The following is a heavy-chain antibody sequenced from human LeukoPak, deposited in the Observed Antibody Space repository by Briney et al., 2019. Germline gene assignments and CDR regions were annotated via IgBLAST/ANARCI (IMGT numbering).Heavy chain of an antibody. D-gene: IGHD5-12*01. J-gene: IGHJ3*02. CDR3: AGTNGWLHRNAFDI. Sequence: PGGSLRLSCAASGFTFSSYEMNWVRQAPGKGLEWVSYISSSGSTIYYADSVKGRFTISRDNATNSLYLQMNSLRAEDTALYYCAGTNGWLHRNAFDIWGQGTMVTVSS. V-gene: IGHV3-48*03. CDR1: GFTFSSYE. CDR2: ISSSGSTI.